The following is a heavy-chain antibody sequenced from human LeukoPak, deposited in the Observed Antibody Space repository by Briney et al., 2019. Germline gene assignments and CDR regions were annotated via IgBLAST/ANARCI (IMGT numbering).Heavy chain of an antibody. CDR3: ARVHDFWSGLFDY. CDR2: INPLGGST. CDR1: GYTFTSYY. D-gene: IGHD3-3*01. Sequence: ASVKVFCKASGYTFTSYYIHWVRQAPGQGLEWMGIINPLGGSTTYAHKFQDRVTMTRDTSTSTVYRELSSLRSEDTAVYYCARVHDFWSGLFDYWGQGTLVTVSS. V-gene: IGHV1-46*01. J-gene: IGHJ4*02.